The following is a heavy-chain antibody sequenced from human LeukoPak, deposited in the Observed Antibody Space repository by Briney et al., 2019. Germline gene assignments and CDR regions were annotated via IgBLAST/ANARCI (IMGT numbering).Heavy chain of an antibody. D-gene: IGHD3-10*01. CDR3: ARDYYGSGSYYLDP. J-gene: IGHJ5*02. Sequence: SETLSLTCAVSGGSISSYYWSWIRQPPGKGLEWIGYIYYSGSTNYNPSLKSRVTISVDTSKNQFSLKLSSVTAADTAVYYCARDYYGSGSYYLDPWGQGTLVTVSS. CDR2: IYYSGST. CDR1: GGSISSYY. V-gene: IGHV4-59*01.